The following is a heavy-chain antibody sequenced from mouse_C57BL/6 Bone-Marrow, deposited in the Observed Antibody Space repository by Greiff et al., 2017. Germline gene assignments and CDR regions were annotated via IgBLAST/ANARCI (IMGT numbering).Heavy chain of an antibody. CDR1: GFTFSDYY. Sequence: EVQVVESEGGLVQPGSSMKLSCTASGFTFSDYYMAWVRQVPEKGLEWVANINYDGSSTYYLDSLKSRFIISIDNAKNILYLQMSSLKSEDTATYYCARDPPNYYGSSAWYFDVWGTGTTVTVSS. V-gene: IGHV5-16*01. CDR2: INYDGSST. D-gene: IGHD1-1*01. J-gene: IGHJ1*03. CDR3: ARDPPNYYGSSAWYFDV.